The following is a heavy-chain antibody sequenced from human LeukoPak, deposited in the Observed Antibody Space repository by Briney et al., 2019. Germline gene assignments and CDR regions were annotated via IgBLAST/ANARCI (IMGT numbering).Heavy chain of an antibody. CDR3: ARNGPSADDAFDI. Sequence: ASVKVSCKSSAYTFTSYDINWVRQATGQGLEWMGWMNPNSGNTGYAQKFQGRVTMTRNTSISTAYMELSSLRSEDTAVYYCARNGPSADDAFDIWGQGTMVTVSS. CDR2: MNPNSGNT. D-gene: IGHD2-8*01. V-gene: IGHV1-8*01. J-gene: IGHJ3*02. CDR1: AYTFTSYD.